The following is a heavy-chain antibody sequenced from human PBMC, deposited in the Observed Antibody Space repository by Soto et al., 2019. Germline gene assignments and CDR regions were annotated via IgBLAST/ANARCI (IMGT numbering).Heavy chain of an antibody. Sequence: QVQLVQSGAEVKKPGASVKVSCKDSGYTFTNYPMHWVRQAPGQRLEWMGWINADNTNTKYSHKFQGRVTLTRDTSASTVYMELSSLRSEDTAMYYCARDSNWADYWGQGKLVTVSS. D-gene: IGHD6-13*01. J-gene: IGHJ4*02. CDR2: INADNTNT. CDR3: ARDSNWADY. CDR1: GYTFTNYP. V-gene: IGHV1-3*01.